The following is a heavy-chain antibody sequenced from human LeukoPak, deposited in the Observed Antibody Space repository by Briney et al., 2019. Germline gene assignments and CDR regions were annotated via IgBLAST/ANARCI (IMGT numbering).Heavy chain of an antibody. Sequence: WETLSLTCTVSGGSISSYYWSWIRQPPGKGPEWIGYNYNSGSTNYNPSLKSRVTILVDTSKNQFSLKVSSVTAADTAVYYCARVGYCSGATCSPWFDPWGQGTLVTVSS. D-gene: IGHD2-15*01. CDR2: NYNSGST. CDR1: GGSISSYY. J-gene: IGHJ5*02. CDR3: ARVGYCSGATCSPWFDP. V-gene: IGHV4-59*01.